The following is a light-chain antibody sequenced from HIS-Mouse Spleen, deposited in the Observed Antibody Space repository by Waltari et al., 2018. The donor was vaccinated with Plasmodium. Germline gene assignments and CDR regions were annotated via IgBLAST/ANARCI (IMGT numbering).Light chain of an antibody. Sequence: EIVMTQSPATLSVSPGERATLSCRASQSVSSNLAWYQQKPGQAPRLLIYGASNRATGIPARFSGSGSGTEFTLTISSLQSEDFATYYCQQLNSYPPITFGQGTRLEIK. CDR2: GAS. CDR3: QQLNSYPPIT. V-gene: IGKV3-15*01. CDR1: QSVSSN. J-gene: IGKJ5*01.